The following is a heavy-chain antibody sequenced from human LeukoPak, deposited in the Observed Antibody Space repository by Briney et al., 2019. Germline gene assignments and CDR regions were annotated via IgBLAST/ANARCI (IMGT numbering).Heavy chain of an antibody. CDR2: INPRGGST. CDR3: ARSPTPGSSGWKMNWFDP. CDR1: GYTFTSYY. V-gene: IGHV1-46*01. J-gene: IGHJ5*02. D-gene: IGHD6-19*01. Sequence: GASVKVSCKASGYTFTSYYMHWVRQAPGQGLEWMGIINPRGGSTSYAQKFQGRVTMTRDMSTSTVYMELSSLRSEDTGVYYCARSPTPGSSGWKMNWFDPWGQGTLVTVSS.